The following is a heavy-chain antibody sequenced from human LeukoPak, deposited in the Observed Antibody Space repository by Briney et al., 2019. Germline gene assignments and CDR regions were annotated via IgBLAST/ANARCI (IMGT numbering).Heavy chain of an antibody. CDR2: IYYSGST. CDR1: GGSISSYY. V-gene: IGHV4-59*01. Sequence: SETLSLTCTVSGGSISSYYWSWIRQPPGKGLEWIGYIYYSGSTNYNPSLKSRVTISVDTSKNQFSLKLSSVTAADTVVYYCARFGGARPYYFDYWGQGTLVTVSS. J-gene: IGHJ4*02. CDR3: ARFGGARPYYFDY. D-gene: IGHD1-26*01.